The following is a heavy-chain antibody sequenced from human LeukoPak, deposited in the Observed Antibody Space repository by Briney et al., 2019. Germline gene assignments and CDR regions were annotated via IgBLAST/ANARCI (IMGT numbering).Heavy chain of an antibody. CDR2: IYTSGST. Sequence: SETLSLNCTVSGGSISSGSYYWSWIRQPAGKGLEWIGRIYTSGSTNYNPSLKSRVTISVDTSKNQFSLKLSSVTAADTALYYCAREREPGGSYYYYMDVWGKGTTVTVSS. J-gene: IGHJ6*03. V-gene: IGHV4-61*02. D-gene: IGHD1-26*01. CDR3: AREREPGGSYYYYMDV. CDR1: GGSISSGSYY.